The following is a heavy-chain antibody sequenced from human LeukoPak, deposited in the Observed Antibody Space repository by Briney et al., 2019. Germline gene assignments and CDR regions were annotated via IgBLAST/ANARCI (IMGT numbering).Heavy chain of an antibody. V-gene: IGHV4-4*09. Sequence: PAETLSLTCTVSGGSISSYYWSGIRQPPGKGLEWIGYIYTSGITNYNPTLKSRVTISGDTSRNKFCLKRSPVAAADTAVYYCARLERFLEWHYFDYWGQGTLVTVSS. CDR3: ARLERFLEWHYFDY. CDR1: GGSISSYY. D-gene: IGHD3-3*01. J-gene: IGHJ4*02. CDR2: IYTSGIT.